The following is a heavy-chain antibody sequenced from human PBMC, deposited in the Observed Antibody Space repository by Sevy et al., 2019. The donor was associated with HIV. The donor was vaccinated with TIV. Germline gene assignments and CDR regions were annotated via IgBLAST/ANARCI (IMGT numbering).Heavy chain of an antibody. V-gene: IGHV3-30-3*01. CDR3: ARSPSGVLDY. D-gene: IGHD3-10*01. CDR2: ISYDGSNK. Sequence: GGSLRLSCAASGFTFSSYAMHWVRQAPGKGLEWVAVISYDGSNKYYADSVKGRFTIYRDNSKNTLYLQMNSLRAEDTAVYYCARSPSGVLDYWGQGTLVTVSS. CDR1: GFTFSSYA. J-gene: IGHJ4*02.